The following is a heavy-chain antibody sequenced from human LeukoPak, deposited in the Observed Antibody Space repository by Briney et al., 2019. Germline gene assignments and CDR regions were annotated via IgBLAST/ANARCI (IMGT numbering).Heavy chain of an antibody. CDR1: GGSFSGYY. V-gene: IGHV4-34*01. CDR2: INHSGST. CDR3: AASSGSYYYYYGMDV. Sequence: SETLSLTCAVYGGSFSGYYWSWIRQPPGKGLEWIGEINHSGSTNYNPSLKSRVTISVDTSKNQFSLKLSSVTAADTAVYYCAASSGSYYYYYGMDVWGQGTTVTVSS. J-gene: IGHJ6*02. D-gene: IGHD6-19*01.